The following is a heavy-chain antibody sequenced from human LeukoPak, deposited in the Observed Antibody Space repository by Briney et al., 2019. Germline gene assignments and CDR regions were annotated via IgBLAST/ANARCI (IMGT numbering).Heavy chain of an antibody. CDR1: GFTFSSYG. V-gene: IGHV3-48*03. D-gene: IGHD3-10*02. J-gene: IGHJ6*04. CDR3: AELGITMIGGV. CDR2: ISSSGSTI. Sequence: PGGSLRLSCAASGFTFSSYGMSWVRQAPGKGLEWVSYISSSGSTIYYADSVKGRFTISRDNARNSLYLQMNSLRAEDTAVYYCAELGITMIGGVWGKGTTVTISS.